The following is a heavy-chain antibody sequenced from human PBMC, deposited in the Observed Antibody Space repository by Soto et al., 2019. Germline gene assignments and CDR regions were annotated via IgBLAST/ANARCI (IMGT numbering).Heavy chain of an antibody. Sequence: QVQLVESGGGVVQPGRSLRLSCAASGFTFSSYGMHWVRQARGKGLEWVAVIWYDGSNKYYADSVKGRFTISRDNSKNTLYLQMNSLRAEDTAVYYCARGSNYGDYHWFDPWGQGTLVTVSS. CDR3: ARGSNYGDYHWFDP. J-gene: IGHJ5*02. CDR2: IWYDGSNK. V-gene: IGHV3-33*01. CDR1: GFTFSSYG. D-gene: IGHD4-17*01.